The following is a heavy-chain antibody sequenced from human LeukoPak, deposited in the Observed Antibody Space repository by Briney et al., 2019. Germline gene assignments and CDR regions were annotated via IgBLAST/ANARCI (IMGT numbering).Heavy chain of an antibody. D-gene: IGHD6-19*01. V-gene: IGHV1-69*04. Sequence: ASVKVSCKASGGTFSSYAISWVRRAPGQGLEWMGRIIPILGIANYAQKFPGRVTITADKSTSTAYMELSSLRSEDTAVYYCARSSSGQTLFDYWGQGTLVTVSS. CDR1: GGTFSSYA. CDR2: IIPILGIA. CDR3: ARSSSGQTLFDY. J-gene: IGHJ4*02.